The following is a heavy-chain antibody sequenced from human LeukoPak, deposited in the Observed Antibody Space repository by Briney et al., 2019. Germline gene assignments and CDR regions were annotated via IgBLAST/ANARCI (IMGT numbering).Heavy chain of an antibody. CDR2: IRSKGYGETT. CDR3: TRRFNNWFDS. V-gene: IGHV3-49*04. Sequence: GGSLRLSCTASGFSFGDYALSWVRQAPGKGLEWVGFIRSKGYGETTEYAASLEGRFSISRDDSQSIAYLQMNSLKTEDTAVYYCTRRFNNWFDSWGQGTLVTVSS. J-gene: IGHJ5*01. CDR1: GFSFGDYA.